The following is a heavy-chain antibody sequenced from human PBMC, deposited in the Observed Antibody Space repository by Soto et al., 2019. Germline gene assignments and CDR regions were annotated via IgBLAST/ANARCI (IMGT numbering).Heavy chain of an antibody. D-gene: IGHD2-21*02. J-gene: IGHJ1*01. CDR2: INAGNGNT. V-gene: IGHV1-3*01. CDR3: ARVGEYCGGACPQYFQH. CDR1: GYTFTSYA. Sequence: ASVKVSCKASGYTFTSYAMHWVRQAPGQSLEWMGWINAGNGNTKYSQKFQGRVTITADESTGTAYMELSSLRSEDTALYYCARVGEYCGGACPQYFQHWGQGTLVTVSS.